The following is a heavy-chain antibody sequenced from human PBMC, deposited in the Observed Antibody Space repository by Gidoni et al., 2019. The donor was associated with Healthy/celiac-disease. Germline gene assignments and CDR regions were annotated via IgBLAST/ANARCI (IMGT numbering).Heavy chain of an antibody. V-gene: IGHV1-69*01. D-gene: IGHD3-10*01. J-gene: IGHJ6*02. CDR2: IIPIFGTA. Sequence: QVQLVQSGAEVKKPGSSVKVSCKASGGTFSSYAISWVRQAPGQGLEWMGGIIPIFGTANYAQKFQGRVTITADESTSTAYMELSSLRSEDTAVYYCARVRYGSGSPLTGEPYYGMDVWGQGTTVTVSS. CDR3: ARVRYGSGSPLTGEPYYGMDV. CDR1: GGTFSSYA.